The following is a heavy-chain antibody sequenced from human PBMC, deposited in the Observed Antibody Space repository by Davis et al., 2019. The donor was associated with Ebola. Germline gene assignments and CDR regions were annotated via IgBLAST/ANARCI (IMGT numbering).Heavy chain of an antibody. Sequence: MPSETLSLTCTVSGVSISSGSYYWGWIRQPPGKGLEWIGSIYYSGSTNYNPSLKSRVAISVDTSKNQFSLKLSSVTAADTAVYYCARHEFIYSNYEGMIDYWGQGTLVTVSS. CDR2: IYYSGST. D-gene: IGHD4-11*01. CDR3: ARHEFIYSNYEGMIDY. V-gene: IGHV4-39*01. CDR1: GVSISSGSYY. J-gene: IGHJ4*02.